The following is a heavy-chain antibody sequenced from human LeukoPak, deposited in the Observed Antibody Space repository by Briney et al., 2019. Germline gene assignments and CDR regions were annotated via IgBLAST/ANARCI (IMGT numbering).Heavy chain of an antibody. J-gene: IGHJ6*03. Sequence: ASVKVSCKASGYTFTGYYMHWVRQAPGQGLEWMGWINPNSGGTNYAQKFQGRVTMTRDTSISTAYMELSRLRSDDTAVYYCARDLAARGYYYYYYMDVWGKGTTITISS. D-gene: IGHD6-6*01. CDR3: ARDLAARGYYYYYYMDV. CDR2: INPNSGGT. V-gene: IGHV1-2*02. CDR1: GYTFTGYY.